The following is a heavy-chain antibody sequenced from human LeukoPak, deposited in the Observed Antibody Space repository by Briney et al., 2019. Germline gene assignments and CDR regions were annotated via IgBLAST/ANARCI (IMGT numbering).Heavy chain of an antibody. CDR2: INSKGGGT. J-gene: IGHJ4*02. CDR1: GYTFTGYY. CDR3: ARGPGPADDGGGYCFDY. Sequence: ASVKVSCKASGYTFTGYYMHWVRQAPGQGLEWMGWINSKGGGTNYEQKFQGRVTMTRDTSTSTVYMELRSLRSEDTAVYYCARGPGPADDGGGYCFDYWGQGTLVTVSS. D-gene: IGHD3-22*01. V-gene: IGHV1-2*02.